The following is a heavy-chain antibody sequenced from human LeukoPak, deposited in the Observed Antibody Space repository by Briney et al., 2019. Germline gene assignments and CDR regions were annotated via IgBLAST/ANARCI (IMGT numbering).Heavy chain of an antibody. CDR2: IYSSGII. CDR3: ARDTGKSGYPDY. V-gene: IGHV4-4*07. D-gene: IGHD3-3*01. Sequence: SETLSLTCTVSGGSISSYYWSWIRQPAGKAPEWIGRIYSSGIINYNPSLKSRVTMSLGNSKNQLSLKLSYVTAADTAVYYCARDTGKSGYPDYWGQGTLVTASS. J-gene: IGHJ4*02. CDR1: GGSISSYY.